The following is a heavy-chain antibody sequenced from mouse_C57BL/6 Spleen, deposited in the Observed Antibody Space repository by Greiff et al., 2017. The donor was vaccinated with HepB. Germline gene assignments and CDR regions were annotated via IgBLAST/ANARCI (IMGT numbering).Heavy chain of an antibody. V-gene: IGHV5-9-1*02. J-gene: IGHJ4*01. CDR1: GFTFSSYA. Sequence: EVQVVESGEGLVKPGGSLKLSCAASGFTFSSYAMSWVRQTPEKRLEWVAYISSGGDYIYYADTVKGRFTISRDNARNTLYLQMSSLKSEDTAMYYCTREGLLLRSHAMDYWGQGTSVTVSS. D-gene: IGHD1-1*01. CDR2: ISSGGDYI. CDR3: TREGLLLRSHAMDY.